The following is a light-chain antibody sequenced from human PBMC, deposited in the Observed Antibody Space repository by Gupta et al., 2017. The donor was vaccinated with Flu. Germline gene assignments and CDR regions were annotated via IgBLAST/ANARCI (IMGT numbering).Light chain of an antibody. V-gene: IGKV2-28*01. Sequence: DIVMTQSPLSLPVTTGEPASISCRSSQILLHSNGFTYLDWYLQKPGQSPQLLIYLGFNRASGVPDRFSGSGSGTDFTLKIIRVEADDVGTYYCMQALQTPLTFGGGTKVEIK. CDR1: QILLHSNGFTY. CDR3: MQALQTPLT. CDR2: LGF. J-gene: IGKJ4*01.